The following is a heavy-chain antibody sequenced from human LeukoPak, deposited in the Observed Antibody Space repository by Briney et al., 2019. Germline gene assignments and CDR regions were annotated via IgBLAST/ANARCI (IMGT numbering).Heavy chain of an antibody. Sequence: SETLSLTCTVSGGSISSGGYYWSWIRQPPGKGLEWIGYIYYSGSTNYNPSLKSRVTISVDTSKNQFSLKLSSVTAADTAVYYCARVYDFWSGYYFDYWGQGTLVTVSS. V-gene: IGHV4-61*08. D-gene: IGHD3-3*01. CDR1: GGSISSGGYY. CDR3: ARVYDFWSGYYFDY. CDR2: IYYSGST. J-gene: IGHJ4*02.